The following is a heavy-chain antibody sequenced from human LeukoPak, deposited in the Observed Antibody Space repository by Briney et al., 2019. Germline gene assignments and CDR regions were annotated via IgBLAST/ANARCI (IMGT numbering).Heavy chain of an antibody. D-gene: IGHD3-22*01. CDR1: GYTFTSYA. V-gene: IGHV1-3*01. Sequence: GASVKVSCKASGYTFTSYAMHWVRQAPGQRLEWMGWINAGNGNTKYSQKFQGRVTITRDTSASTAYMELSSLRSEDTAVYYCARDARDYDSSGYPPYFDYWGQGTLVTVSS. CDR2: INAGNGNT. J-gene: IGHJ4*02. CDR3: ARDARDYDSSGYPPYFDY.